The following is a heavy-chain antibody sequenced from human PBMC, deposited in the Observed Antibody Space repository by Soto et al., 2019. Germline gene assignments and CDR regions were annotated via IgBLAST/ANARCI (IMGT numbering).Heavy chain of an antibody. CDR1: GGTFSSYA. D-gene: IGHD2-2*01. Sequence: QVQLVQSGAEVKKPGSSVKVSCKASGGTFSSYAISWVRQAPGQGLEWMGGIIPIFGTANYAQKFQGRVTITADESTSIAYMELSSLRSEDTAVYYCAGRLRGYCISTSCSYYYYGMDVWGQGTTVTVSS. CDR2: IIPIFGTA. V-gene: IGHV1-69*12. J-gene: IGHJ6*02. CDR3: AGRLRGYCISTSCSYYYYGMDV.